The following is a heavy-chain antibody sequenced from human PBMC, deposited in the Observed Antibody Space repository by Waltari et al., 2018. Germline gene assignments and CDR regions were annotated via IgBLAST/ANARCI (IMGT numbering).Heavy chain of an antibody. V-gene: IGHV4-61*02. J-gene: IGHJ6*02. D-gene: IGHD3-9*01. Sequence: QVQLQESGPGLVRPSQTLSLTCTVSGGSISSGSVYWTWIRQPAGKGLEWVGHIFTSGSTKYNPSLKRRVSVSLDTSENQFSLRLSSVTAADTAVYYCARDEARYYDIMTGGGYYGLDVWGQGTTVPVSS. CDR2: IFTSGST. CDR1: GGSISSGSVY. CDR3: ARDEARYYDIMTGGGYYGLDV.